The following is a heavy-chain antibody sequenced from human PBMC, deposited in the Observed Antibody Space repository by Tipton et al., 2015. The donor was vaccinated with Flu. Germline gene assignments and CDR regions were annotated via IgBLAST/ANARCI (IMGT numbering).Heavy chain of an antibody. CDR3: ARAGSWRFYWYFDL. Sequence: TLSLTCSVSGYSIRSSYYWSWIRQPPGKGLEWIGYIYYSGSTNYNPSLKSRVTISVDTSKNQFSLKLSSVTAADTAVYYCARAGSWRFYWYFDLWGRGTLVTVSS. CDR2: IYYSGST. CDR1: GYSIRSSYY. J-gene: IGHJ2*01. V-gene: IGHV4-59*01. D-gene: IGHD6-13*01.